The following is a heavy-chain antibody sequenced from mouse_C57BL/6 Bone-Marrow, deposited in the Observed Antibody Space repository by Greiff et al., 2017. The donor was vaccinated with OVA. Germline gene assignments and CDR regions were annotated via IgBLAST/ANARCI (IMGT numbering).Heavy chain of an antibody. CDR3: AKEREIYYDYDSWFAY. CDR1: GYTFTDYY. V-gene: IGHV1-19*01. CDR2: INPYNGGT. D-gene: IGHD2-4*01. J-gene: IGHJ3*01. Sequence: EVQLQQSGPVLVKPGASVKMSCKASGYTFTDYYMNWVKQSHGKSLEWIGVINPYNGGTSYNQKFKGKATLTVDKSSSTAYMELNSLTSEDSAVYYCAKEREIYYDYDSWFAYWGQGTLVTVSA.